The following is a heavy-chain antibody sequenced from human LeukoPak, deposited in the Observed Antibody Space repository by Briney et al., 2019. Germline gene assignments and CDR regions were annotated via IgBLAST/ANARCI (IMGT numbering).Heavy chain of an antibody. CDR3: TRGGWIVWSPFDY. D-gene: IGHD5-12*01. Sequence: SVKVSCTASGYSFTSYGISWGRQAPGEGLEWMGWTNPYNGNTTYAQHLKGSVTMTTDTATSTAYIELRSLTSDDAAVHYLTRGGWIVWSPFDYGGQGILVTVSS. CDR1: GYSFTSYG. J-gene: IGHJ4*02. V-gene: IGHV1-18*01. CDR2: TNPYNGNT.